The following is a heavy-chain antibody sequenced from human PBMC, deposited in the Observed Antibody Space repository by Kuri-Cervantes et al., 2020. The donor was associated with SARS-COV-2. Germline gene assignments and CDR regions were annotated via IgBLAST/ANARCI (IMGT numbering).Heavy chain of an antibody. Sequence: SETLSLTCTVSGGSISSYYWSWIRQPPGKGLEWIGYIYYSGSTNYNPSLKSRVTISVDTPKNQFSLKLSSVTAADTAVYYCARTDSPPLNWFDPWGQGTLVTVSS. J-gene: IGHJ5*02. CDR1: GGSISSYY. D-gene: IGHD2-21*01. V-gene: IGHV4-59*01. CDR3: ARTDSPPLNWFDP. CDR2: IYYSGST.